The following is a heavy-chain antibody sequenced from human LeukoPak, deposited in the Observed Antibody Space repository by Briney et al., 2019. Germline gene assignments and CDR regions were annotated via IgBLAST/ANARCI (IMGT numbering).Heavy chain of an antibody. D-gene: IGHD6-19*01. CDR1: GFTFSSYS. J-gene: IGHJ5*02. V-gene: IGHV3-21*01. Sequence: GGSLRLSCAASGFTFSSYSMNWVRQAPGKGLEWVSSISSSSSYIYYADSVKGRFTISRDNAKNSLYLQMNSLRAEDTAVYYCARGNIGVAGHENWFDPWGQGTLVTVSS. CDR3: ARGNIGVAGHENWFDP. CDR2: ISSSSSYI.